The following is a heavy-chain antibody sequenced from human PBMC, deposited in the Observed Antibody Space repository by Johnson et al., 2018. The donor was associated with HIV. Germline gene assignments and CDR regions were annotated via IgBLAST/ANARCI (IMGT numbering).Heavy chain of an antibody. CDR2: SKNKPNSYTT. J-gene: IGHJ3*02. V-gene: IGHV3-72*01. CDR3: ARGLQDSSGWYNAFDI. D-gene: IGHD6-19*01. Sequence: VQLVESGGGVVRPGGSLRLSCAASGFTFSDHYMDWVRQAPGKGLEWVGRSKNKPNSYTTEYAASVKGRFTISRDNSKNTLYLQMNSLSAEDTAVYYCARGLQDSSGWYNAFDIWGQWTMVTVSS. CDR1: GFTFSDHY.